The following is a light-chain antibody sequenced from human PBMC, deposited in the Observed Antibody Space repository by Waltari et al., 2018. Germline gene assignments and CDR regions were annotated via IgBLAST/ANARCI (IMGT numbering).Light chain of an antibody. Sequence: DIQMTQSPSTLSASVGDRVTITCRASQSISEYLAWYQQKPGKAPKLLIYKASSLESGVPSRFSGSGSGTEFTLTISSLQPDDVATYYCQQYNTYSGTFGRGTTVDVK. CDR1: QSISEY. J-gene: IGKJ1*01. V-gene: IGKV1-5*03. CDR2: KAS. CDR3: QQYNTYSGT.